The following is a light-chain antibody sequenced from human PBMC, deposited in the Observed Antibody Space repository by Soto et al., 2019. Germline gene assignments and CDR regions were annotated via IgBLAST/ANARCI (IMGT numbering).Light chain of an antibody. V-gene: IGLV2-23*01. J-gene: IGLJ2*01. CDR3: CSYAPSRTLL. CDR1: SSDVGTYNL. Sequence: QSALTQPASVSGSPGESITISCTGTSSDVGTYNLVTWYQQHPGRVPKLILYEGNKRPSGVSSRVSASKSGNTASLTISGLQAENEADYFCCSYAPSRTLLFGGGPNLTVL. CDR2: EGN.